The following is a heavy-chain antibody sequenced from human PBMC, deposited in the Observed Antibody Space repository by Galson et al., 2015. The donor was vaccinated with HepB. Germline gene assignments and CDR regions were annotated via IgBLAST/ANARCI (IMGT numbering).Heavy chain of an antibody. D-gene: IGHD3-22*01. J-gene: IGHJ4*02. CDR1: GFTFSSYS. CDR2: ISSSSSYI. V-gene: IGHV3-21*01. CDR3: ARGGLGITMIFHFDY. Sequence: SLRLSCAASGFTFSSYSMNWVRQAPGKGLEWVSSISSSSSYIYYADSVKGRFTISRDNAKNSLYLQMNSRRAEDTAVYYCARGGLGITMIFHFDYWGQGTLVTVSS.